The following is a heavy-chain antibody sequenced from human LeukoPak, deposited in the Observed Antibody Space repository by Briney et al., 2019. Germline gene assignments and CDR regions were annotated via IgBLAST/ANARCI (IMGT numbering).Heavy chain of an antibody. CDR3: ARLTVWGSYRYDY. CDR1: GGSISSSSYY. J-gene: IGHJ4*02. CDR2: IYYSGST. V-gene: IGHV4-39*01. D-gene: IGHD3-16*02. Sequence: SETLSLTCIVSGGSISSSSYYWGWIRQPPGKGLEWIGSIYYSGSTYSNPSLKSLDTISVDTSKNQLSLKLSSVTAADTAVYYCARLTVWGSYRYDYWGQGTLVTVSS.